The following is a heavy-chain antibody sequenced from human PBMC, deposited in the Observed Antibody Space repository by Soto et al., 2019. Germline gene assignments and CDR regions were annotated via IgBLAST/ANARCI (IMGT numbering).Heavy chain of an antibody. J-gene: IGHJ5*02. V-gene: IGHV1-18*01. CDR1: GYTFTSYG. CDR2: ISAYNGNT. D-gene: IGHD6-19*01. CDR3: ARDIAVAGITWFDP. Sequence: GASVKVSSKASGYTFTSYGISWERQAPGQGLEWMGWISAYNGNTNYAQKLQGRVTMTTDTSTSTAYMELRSLRSDDTAVYYCARDIAVAGITWFDPWGQGTLVTVSS.